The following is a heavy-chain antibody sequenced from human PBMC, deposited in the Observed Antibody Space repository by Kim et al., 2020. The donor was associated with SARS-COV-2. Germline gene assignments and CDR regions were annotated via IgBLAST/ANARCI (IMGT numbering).Heavy chain of an antibody. V-gene: IGHV3-48*03. Sequence: GGSLRLSCAASGFTFSNYEMNWVRQAPGKGLEWLAYISASGIPTHYADSVKGRFTVSRDNAKNSLYLHINSLTADDTAIYYCAREQQTSGFDYWGQGTLVTVSS. CDR2: ISASGIPT. CDR1: GFTFSNYE. J-gene: IGHJ4*02. CDR3: AREQQTSGFDY. D-gene: IGHD6-13*01.